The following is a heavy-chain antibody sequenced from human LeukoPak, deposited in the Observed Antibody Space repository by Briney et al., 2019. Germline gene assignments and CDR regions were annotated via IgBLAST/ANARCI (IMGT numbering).Heavy chain of an antibody. D-gene: IGHD1-26*01. Sequence: GRSLRLSCAASGFTFSSYAMSWVRQAPGKGLEWVSVIYSGGSTYYTDSVKGRFTISRDNSKNTLYLQMNSLRAEDTAVYYCARGPQGKSGSPPYYFDYWGQGTLVTVSS. CDR2: IYSGGST. J-gene: IGHJ4*02. CDR3: ARGPQGKSGSPPYYFDY. V-gene: IGHV3-66*01. CDR1: GFTFSSYA.